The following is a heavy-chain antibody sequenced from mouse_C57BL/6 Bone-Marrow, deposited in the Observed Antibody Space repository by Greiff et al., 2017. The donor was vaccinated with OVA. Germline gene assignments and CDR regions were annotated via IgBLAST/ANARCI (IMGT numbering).Heavy chain of an antibody. V-gene: IGHV1-58*01. Sequence: EVKLVESGAELVRPGSSVKMSCKTSGYTFTSYGINWVKQRPGQGLEWIGYIYIGNGYTEYNEKFKGKATLTSDTSSSTAYMQLSSLTSEDSAIYFCARSHSNYASWFAYWGQGTLVTVSA. CDR1: GYTFTSYG. J-gene: IGHJ3*01. CDR2: IYIGNGYT. CDR3: ARSHSNYASWFAY. D-gene: IGHD2-5*01.